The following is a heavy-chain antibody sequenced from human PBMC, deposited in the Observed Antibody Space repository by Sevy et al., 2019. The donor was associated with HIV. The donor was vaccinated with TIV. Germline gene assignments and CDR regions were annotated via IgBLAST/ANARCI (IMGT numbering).Heavy chain of an antibody. CDR3: ARGYSGSRDGYNLAY. CDR2: ISYDGSNK. D-gene: IGHD3-10*01. Sequence: GGSLRLSCAASAFTFSSYAMHWVRQAPGKGLEWVAVISYDGSNKYYADSVKGRFTIYRDNSKNTLYLQMNSLRGEDTAVYYCARGYSGSRDGYNLAYWGQGTLVTVSS. V-gene: IGHV3-30-3*01. J-gene: IGHJ4*02. CDR1: AFTFSSYA.